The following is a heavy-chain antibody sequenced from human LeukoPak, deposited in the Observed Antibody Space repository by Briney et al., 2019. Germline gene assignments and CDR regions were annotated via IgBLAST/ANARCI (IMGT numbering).Heavy chain of an antibody. CDR2: ISSSGSTI. D-gene: IGHD3-16*01. CDR3: ARGVWLEYYYYGMDV. Sequence: GGSLTLSWAASGFTFSSYEMNWVGQAPGRGLEWVSYISSSGSTIYYADSVKGRFTISRDNAKNSLYLQMNSLRAEDTAVYYCARGVWLEYYYYGMDVWGQGTTVTVSS. J-gene: IGHJ6*02. V-gene: IGHV3-48*03. CDR1: GFTFSSYE.